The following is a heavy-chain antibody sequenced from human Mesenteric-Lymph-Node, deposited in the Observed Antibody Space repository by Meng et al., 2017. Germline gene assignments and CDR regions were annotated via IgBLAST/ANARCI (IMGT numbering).Heavy chain of an antibody. V-gene: IGHV4-4*02. CDR1: GGFISSSNW. D-gene: IGHD2-21*01. J-gene: IGHJ4*02. CDR2: IYHSGST. Sequence: QVQLQESGPGLVKSSGTLSLTCAVSGGFISSSNWWSWVRQPPGKGLEWIGEIYHSGSTNYNPSLKSRVTISVDTSKNQFSLKLRVVTAADTAVYYCAREGRSHQVGVSVYWGQGNLVTVSS. CDR3: AREGRSHQVGVSVY.